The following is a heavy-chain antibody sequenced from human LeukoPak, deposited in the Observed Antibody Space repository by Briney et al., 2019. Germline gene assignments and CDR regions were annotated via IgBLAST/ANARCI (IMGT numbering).Heavy chain of an antibody. J-gene: IGHJ4*02. CDR2: ITNDGSRQ. CDR1: IFFFSEYY. D-gene: IGHD1-1*01. V-gene: IGHV3-30*18. CDR3: AKGRRTGFVDY. Sequence: GGSLRLSCETSIFFFSEYYMHWVRLAPGKGLEWLAVITNDGSRQYYANSVKGRFTVSRDNSKSLLFLQMESLRHDDTGIYYCAKGRRTGFVDYWGQGALVTVSS.